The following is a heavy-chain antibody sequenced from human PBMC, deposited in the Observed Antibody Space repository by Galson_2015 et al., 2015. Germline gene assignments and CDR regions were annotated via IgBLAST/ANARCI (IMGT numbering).Heavy chain of an antibody. J-gene: IGHJ6*03. Sequence: SLRLSCAASGFTFSSYAMSWVRQAPGKGLEWVSAISGSGGSTYYADSVKGRFTISRDNSKNTLYLQMNSLRAEDTAVYYCAKSGYSYGYVPYYYYMDVWGKGTTVTVSS. CDR3: AKSGYSYGYVPYYYYMDV. D-gene: IGHD5-18*01. CDR2: ISGSGGST. CDR1: GFTFSSYA. V-gene: IGHV3-23*01.